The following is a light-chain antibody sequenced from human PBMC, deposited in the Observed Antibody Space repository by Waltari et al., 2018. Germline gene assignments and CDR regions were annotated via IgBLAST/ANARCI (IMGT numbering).Light chain of an antibody. V-gene: IGLV2-14*01. CDR1: GSDVGGYDY. Sequence: QSALTQPASVSGSPGQAIIISCTGTGSDVGGYDYVSWYQQYPGKAPRLIIYDVYNRPSWVSKRVPCSKSDNTASLTISGLQAEDESVYYCSSYTSSGVVFGGGTKLTVL. CDR3: SSYTSSGVV. CDR2: DVY. J-gene: IGLJ2*01.